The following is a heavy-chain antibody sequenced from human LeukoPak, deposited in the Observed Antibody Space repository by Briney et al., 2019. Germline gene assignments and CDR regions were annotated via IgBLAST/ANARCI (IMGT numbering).Heavy chain of an antibody. CDR2: INPNSGGT. V-gene: IGHV1-2*02. D-gene: IGHD6-13*01. Sequence: ASVKVSCKASGYTFTGYYMHWVRQAPGQGLEWMGWINPNSGGTNYAQKFQGRVTMTRDTSISTAYMELSRLRSDDTAVYYCARDLSYSSSWYDDAFGIWGQGTMVTVSS. CDR1: GYTFTGYY. J-gene: IGHJ3*02. CDR3: ARDLSYSSSWYDDAFGI.